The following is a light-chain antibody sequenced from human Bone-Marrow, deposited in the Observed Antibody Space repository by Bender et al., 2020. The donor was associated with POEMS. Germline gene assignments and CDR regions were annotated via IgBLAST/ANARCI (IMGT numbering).Light chain of an antibody. V-gene: IGLV2-23*01. Sequence: QSALTQPASVSGSPGQSITISCTGTSSDIGTYNVVSWYQQHPGKAPKVVIYEGTKRPSGVSNRFSATESGNTASLTISGLQSDDEAIYFCVAWDASLNGWVFGGGTKLTVL. J-gene: IGLJ3*02. CDR3: VAWDASLNGWV. CDR2: EGT. CDR1: SSDIGTYNV.